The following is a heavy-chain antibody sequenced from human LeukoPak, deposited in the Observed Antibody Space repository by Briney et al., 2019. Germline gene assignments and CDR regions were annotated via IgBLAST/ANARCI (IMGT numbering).Heavy chain of an antibody. CDR1: GFALSSHW. CDR2: VNRDGSEA. CDR3: ARNNGMDV. V-gene: IGHV3-7*03. J-gene: IGHJ6*02. Sequence: GGSLRLSYAASGFALSSHWMTWVRQVPGRGPEWVANVNRDGSEAYYLDSVKGRFTISKDNAKNSLYLQMNSLRAEDTALYHCARNNGMDVWGQGTTVIVSS.